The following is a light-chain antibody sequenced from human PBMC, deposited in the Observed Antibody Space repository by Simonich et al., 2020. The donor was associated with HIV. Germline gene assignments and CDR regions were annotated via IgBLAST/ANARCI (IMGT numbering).Light chain of an antibody. V-gene: IGLV6-57*01. J-gene: IGLJ3*02. Sequence: NFMLTQPHSVSGSPGKTVTISCTRSSGSIARSYVQWYQQRPGSSPSSLIYDNNQRPSGVPDRFSGSIDTSSNSASLTISGLKTEDEADYYCQSYGSGRVFGGGTKLTVL. CDR1: SGSIARSY. CDR2: DNN. CDR3: QSYGSGRV.